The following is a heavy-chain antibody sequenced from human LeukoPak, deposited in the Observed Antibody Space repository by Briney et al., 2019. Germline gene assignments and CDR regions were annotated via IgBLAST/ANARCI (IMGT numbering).Heavy chain of an antibody. CDR3: TRGSNWYIY. CDR2: IKQDGGEK. J-gene: IGHJ4*02. V-gene: IGHV3-7*01. D-gene: IGHD6-13*01. CDR1: GFTISSDW. Sequence: PGGSLRLSCAASGFTISSDWMSWVRQAPGKGPEWVANIKQDGGEKYYVDSVKGRFTISRDNTKNSLHLQMNSLRAEDTAVYYCTRGSNWYIYWGQGTLVTVSS.